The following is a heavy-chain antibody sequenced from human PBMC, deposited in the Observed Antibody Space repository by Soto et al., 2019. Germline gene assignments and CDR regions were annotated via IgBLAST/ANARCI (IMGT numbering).Heavy chain of an antibody. CDR3: AKDGSQILWSYYYYGMDV. J-gene: IGHJ6*02. D-gene: IGHD2-21*01. Sequence: GGSLRLSCAASGFTFSSYGMHWVRQAPGKGLEWVAVISYDGSNKYYADSVKGRFTISRDNSKNTLYLQMNSLRAEDTAVYYCAKDGSQILWSYYYYGMDVWGQGTTVTVSS. V-gene: IGHV3-30*18. CDR2: ISYDGSNK. CDR1: GFTFSSYG.